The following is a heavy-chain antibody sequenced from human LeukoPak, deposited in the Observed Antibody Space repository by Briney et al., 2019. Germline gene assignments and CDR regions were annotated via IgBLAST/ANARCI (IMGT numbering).Heavy chain of an antibody. CDR1: GYTFAGYY. J-gene: IGHJ5*02. CDR2: INPNSGDT. CDR3: ARERCSSTSCLDWFDP. V-gene: IGHV1-2*02. Sequence: ASVKVSCTSSGYTFAGYYVHWVRQAPGQGLEWMGWINPNSGDTNYAQKFQGRVTMTRDTSISTAYMELSRLRSDDTAVCYCARERCSSTSCLDWFDPWGQGTLVTVSS. D-gene: IGHD2-2*01.